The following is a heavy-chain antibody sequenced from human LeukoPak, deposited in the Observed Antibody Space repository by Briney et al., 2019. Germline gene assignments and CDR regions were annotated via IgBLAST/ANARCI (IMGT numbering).Heavy chain of an antibody. V-gene: IGHV1-46*01. J-gene: IGHJ6*02. CDR2: INPSGGST. D-gene: IGHD3-3*01. CDR3: ARVKGPERLTIFGVVRGSHGMDV. CDR1: GYTFTSYY. Sequence: ASVKVSCKASGYTFTSYYMHWVRQAPGQGLERMGIINPSGGSTSYAQKFQGRVTMTRDTSTSTVYMELSSLRSEDTAVYYCARVKGPERLTIFGVVRGSHGMDVWGQGTTVTVSS.